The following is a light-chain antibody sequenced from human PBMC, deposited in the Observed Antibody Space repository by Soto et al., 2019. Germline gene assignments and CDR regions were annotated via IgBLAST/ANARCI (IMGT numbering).Light chain of an antibody. J-gene: IGKJ5*01. CDR1: QGISYH. V-gene: IGKV1-27*01. CDR2: AAS. Sequence: DIQMTQSPSSLSASVGDRVTITCRASQGISYHLPWYQQKPGKVPKLLIYAASTLQSGVPARFSGSGSGTYFTLTISSLQPEDVATYYCQKYNSAPPITFGQGTRLEIK. CDR3: QKYNSAPPIT.